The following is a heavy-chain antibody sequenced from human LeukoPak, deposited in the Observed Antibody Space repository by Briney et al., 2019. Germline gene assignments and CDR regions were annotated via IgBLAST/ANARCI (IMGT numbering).Heavy chain of an antibody. J-gene: IGHJ5*02. Sequence: SETLSLTCTVSGASISSYYWRWVRQPPGKGLESIGYIYYSGSTNYNPSLKSRVTISVDTSKNQFPLKLSYVTAADTAVYYCARDYYGSGSYGTNWFDPWGQGTLVTVSS. CDR1: GASISSYY. V-gene: IGHV4-59*01. CDR3: ARDYYGSGSYGTNWFDP. CDR2: IYYSGST. D-gene: IGHD3-10*01.